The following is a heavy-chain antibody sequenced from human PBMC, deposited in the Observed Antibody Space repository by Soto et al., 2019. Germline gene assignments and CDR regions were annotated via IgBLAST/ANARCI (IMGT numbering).Heavy chain of an antibody. CDR3: AREGAVIVPAGKYWFDP. D-gene: IGHD2-2*01. J-gene: IGHJ5*02. CDR1: GGSLSRGGYY. CDR2: IYYSGST. V-gene: IGHV4-31*03. Sequence: SETLSLTCTVSGGSLSRGGYYWSWIRQNTGKGLEWIGYIYYSGSTYYNPSLKSRVTISVDTSKNQFSLKLSSVTAADTAVYYCAREGAVIVPAGKYWFDPCGQGTLVTVSS.